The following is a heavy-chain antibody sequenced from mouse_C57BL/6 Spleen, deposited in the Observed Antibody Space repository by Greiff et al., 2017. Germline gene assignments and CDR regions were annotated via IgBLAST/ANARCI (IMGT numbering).Heavy chain of an antibody. CDR1: GYAFSSSW. CDR2: IYPGDGDT. Sequence: VQLQESGPELVKPGASVKISCKASGYAFSSSWMNWVKQRPGKGLEWIGRIYPGDGDTNYNGKFKGKATLTADKSSSTAYMQLSSLTSEDSAVYFCAIYYYGSRYYYAMDYWGQGTSVTVSS. D-gene: IGHD1-1*01. CDR3: AIYYYGSRYYYAMDY. J-gene: IGHJ4*01. V-gene: IGHV1-82*01.